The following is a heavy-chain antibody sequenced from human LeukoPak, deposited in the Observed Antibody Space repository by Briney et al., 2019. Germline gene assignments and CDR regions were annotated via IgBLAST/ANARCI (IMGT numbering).Heavy chain of an antibody. CDR1: GGSISSYY. J-gene: IGHJ4*02. V-gene: IGHV4-59*01. CDR3: ARAPGGYVSPFDY. D-gene: IGHD5-12*01. CDR2: IYYSGST. Sequence: SETLSLTCTVPGGSISSYYWSWIRQPPGKGLEWIGYIYYSGSTNYNPSLKSRVTISVDTSKNQFSLKLSSVTAADTAVYYCARAPGGYVSPFDYWGQGTLVTVSS.